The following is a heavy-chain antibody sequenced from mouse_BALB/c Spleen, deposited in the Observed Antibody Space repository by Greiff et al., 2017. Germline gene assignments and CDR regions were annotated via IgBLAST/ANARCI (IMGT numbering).Heavy chain of an antibody. CDR2: IWSGGST. CDR3: ARKNRYDGPAWFAY. CDR1: GFSLTSYG. D-gene: IGHD2-14*01. J-gene: IGHJ3*01. V-gene: IGHV2-2*02. Sequence: VQLQESGPGLVQPSQSLSITCTVSGFSLTSYGVHWVRQSPGKGLEWLGVIWSGGSTDYNAAFISRLSISKDNSKSQVFFKMNSLQANDTAIYYCARKNRYDGPAWFAYWGQGTLVTVSA.